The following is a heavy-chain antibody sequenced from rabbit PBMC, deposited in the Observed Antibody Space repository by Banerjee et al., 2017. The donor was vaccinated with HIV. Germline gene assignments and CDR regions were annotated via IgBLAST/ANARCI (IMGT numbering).Heavy chain of an antibody. D-gene: IGHD8-1*01. CDR2: IYTGDGGT. CDR1: GFSFSSSYW. J-gene: IGHJ3*01. Sequence: QSLEESGGGLVKPGASLTLTCTASGFSFSSSYWICWVRQAPGKGLEWIGCIYTGDGGTYYASWVNGRFSISKASSTTVTLQLDSLTAADTATYFCARDPFTDSSLWGQGTLVTVS. V-gene: IGHV1S40*01. CDR3: ARDPFTDSSL.